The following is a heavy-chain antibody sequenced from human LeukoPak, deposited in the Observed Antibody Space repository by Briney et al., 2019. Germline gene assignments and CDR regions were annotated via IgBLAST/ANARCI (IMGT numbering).Heavy chain of an antibody. V-gene: IGHV3-23*01. CDR3: AKDYYYDSSDAFDI. Sequence: GGSLRPSCAASGFTFSSYAMSWVRPVSRKGLEWVAVISGSGGSTYYADSVKGRFTISRDNSKNTLYLQMNSLRAEDTAVYYCAKDYYYDSSDAFDIWGQGTMVTVSS. CDR1: GFTFSSYA. J-gene: IGHJ3*02. D-gene: IGHD3-22*01. CDR2: ISGSGGST.